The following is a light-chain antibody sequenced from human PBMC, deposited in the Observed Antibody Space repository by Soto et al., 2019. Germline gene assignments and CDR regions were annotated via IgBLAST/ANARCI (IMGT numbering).Light chain of an antibody. J-gene: IGKJ5*01. CDR1: QSVSSN. CDR3: QQYKNWAIT. V-gene: IGKV3-15*01. CDR2: GTS. Sequence: EIVMTQSPATLSVSPGERATLSCRASQSVSSNLAWYQQKPGQAPRRLIYGTSTRATGIHAKFTGSGAGREITLTISHLQYEDLAVYYCQQYKNWAITVGQGTRLELK.